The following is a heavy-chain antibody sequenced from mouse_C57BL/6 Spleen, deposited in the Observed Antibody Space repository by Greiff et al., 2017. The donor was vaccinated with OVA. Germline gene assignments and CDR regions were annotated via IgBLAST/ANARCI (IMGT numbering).Heavy chain of an antibody. CDR1: GFTFSDYG. CDR3: ATIYDCYTWFAY. V-gene: IGHV5-17*01. D-gene: IGHD2-3*01. Sequence: EVKLVESGGGLVKPGGSLKLSCAASGFTFSDYGMHWVRQAPEKGLEWVAYISSGSSTIYYADTVKGRFTITRDNAKKTLFLLMTSLRSEDTAMYYCATIYDCYTWFAYWGQGTLVTVSA. CDR2: ISSGSSTI. J-gene: IGHJ3*01.